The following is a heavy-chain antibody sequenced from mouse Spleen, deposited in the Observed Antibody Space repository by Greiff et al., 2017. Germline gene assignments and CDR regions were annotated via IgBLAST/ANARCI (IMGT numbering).Heavy chain of an antibody. CDR3: ARQGGNYWYFDV. CDR2: ISSGGGNT. J-gene: IGHJ1*01. V-gene: IGHV5-9*04. D-gene: IGHD2-1*01. CDR1: GFTFSSYT. Sequence: EVKLVESGGGLVKPGGSLKLSCAASGFTFSSYTMSWVRQTPAKRLEWVATISSGGGNTYYPDSVKGRFTISRDNARNTLYLQMSSLRSEDTAMYYCARQGGNYWYFDVWGAGTTVTVSS.